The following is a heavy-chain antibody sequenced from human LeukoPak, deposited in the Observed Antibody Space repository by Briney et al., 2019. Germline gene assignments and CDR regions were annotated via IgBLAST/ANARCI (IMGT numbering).Heavy chain of an antibody. Sequence: ASVKVSCKASGYTFSSYGISWVRQAPGQGLEWMGWIDIYNGKTKYAEKVQGRVTMTTDTSTTTAYMELRTLRSDDTAVYYCARDMVGLAADGNWFDPWGQGTLVTVSS. CDR3: ARDMVGLAADGNWFDP. D-gene: IGHD6-13*01. J-gene: IGHJ5*02. V-gene: IGHV1-18*01. CDR2: IDIYNGKT. CDR1: GYTFSSYG.